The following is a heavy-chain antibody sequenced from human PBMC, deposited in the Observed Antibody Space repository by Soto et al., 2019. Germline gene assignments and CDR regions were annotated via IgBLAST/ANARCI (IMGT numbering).Heavy chain of an antibody. D-gene: IGHD5-12*01. Sequence: QVQLVQSGAEVRKPGASVTVSCRSSGDSFNDYYIHWVRQAPGQGFEWMGWINPNGGVTKYAQKFQGWVSRTRDPSIRTVYMQLSRLRSDDTAVYYCARESGGATATLDYYYFYMDVWGTGTTVTVSS. V-gene: IGHV1-2*04. CDR2: INPNGGVT. J-gene: IGHJ6*03. CDR3: ARESGGATATLDYYYFYMDV. CDR1: GDSFNDYY.